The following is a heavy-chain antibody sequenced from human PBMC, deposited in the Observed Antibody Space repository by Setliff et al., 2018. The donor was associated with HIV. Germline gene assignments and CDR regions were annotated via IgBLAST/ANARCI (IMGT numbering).Heavy chain of an antibody. J-gene: IGHJ6*03. Sequence: PGGSLRLSCAASGFTFSNYAMSWVRQAPGKGLEWVSTINSDGSTTTYADSVKGRFTISRDNAKNTLYLQMNSLRGEDTAVYYCHCFMAGWGKGTTVTVSS. CDR2: INSDGSTT. CDR1: GFTFSNYA. V-gene: IGHV3-74*03. CDR3: HCFMAG.